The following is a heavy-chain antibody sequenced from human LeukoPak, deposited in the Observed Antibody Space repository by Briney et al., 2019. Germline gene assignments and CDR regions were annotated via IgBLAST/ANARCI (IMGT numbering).Heavy chain of an antibody. V-gene: IGHV3-23*01. Sequence: GGSPRLSCVGYGFTFSNYAMTWVRQAPGKGLEWVSSISFGGGYTFYADSVKGHFTISRDNSRSTLCLQMNNLRAEDTALYYCAKRIDTRGSTHYHDYWGQGTLVTVSS. CDR2: ISFGGGYT. J-gene: IGHJ4*02. CDR1: GFTFSNYA. D-gene: IGHD3-22*01. CDR3: AKRIDTRGSTHYHDY.